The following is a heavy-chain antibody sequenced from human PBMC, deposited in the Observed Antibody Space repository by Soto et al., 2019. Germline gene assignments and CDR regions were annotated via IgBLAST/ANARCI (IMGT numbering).Heavy chain of an antibody. Sequence: ASVKVSCKASGFTFTSSAVQWVRQARGQRLEWIGWIVVGSGNTNYAQKLQGRVTMTTDTSTSTAYMELRSLRSDDTAVYYRARDARGYSGYDSFDYWGQGTLVTVSS. V-gene: IGHV1-58*01. CDR2: IVVGSGNT. D-gene: IGHD5-12*01. CDR1: GFTFTSSA. J-gene: IGHJ4*02. CDR3: ARDARGYSGYDSFDY.